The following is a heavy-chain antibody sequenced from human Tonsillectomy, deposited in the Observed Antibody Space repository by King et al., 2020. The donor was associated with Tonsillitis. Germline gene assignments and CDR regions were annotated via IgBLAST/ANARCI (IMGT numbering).Heavy chain of an antibody. CDR3: AREGIDYYDSSGYYRVDAFDI. CDR1: GFTFSSYE. V-gene: IGHV3-48*03. D-gene: IGHD3-22*01. J-gene: IGHJ3*02. CDR2: ISSSGSTI. Sequence: VQLVESGGGLVQPGGSLRLSCAASGFTFSSYEMNWVRQAPGKGLEWVSYISSSGSTIYYADSVNGRFTISRDNAKNSLYLQMNSLSAEDTAVYYCAREGIDYYDSSGYYRVDAFDIWGQGTMVTVSS.